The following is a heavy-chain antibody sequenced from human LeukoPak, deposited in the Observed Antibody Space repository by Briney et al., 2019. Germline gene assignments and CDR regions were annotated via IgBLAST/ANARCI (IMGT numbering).Heavy chain of an antibody. V-gene: IGHV3-21*01. CDR2: ISSSSSYI. J-gene: IGHJ5*02. CDR3: ARDPGYCSSTSCLPNWFDP. CDR1: ELTFSSYR. Sequence: LILPCAASELTFSSYRKNGVRQGPGKVMEWVSSISSSSSYIYYADSVKGRFTISRDNAKNSLYLQMNSLRAEDTAVYYCARDPGYCSSTSCLPNWFDPWGQGTLVTVSS. D-gene: IGHD2-2*01.